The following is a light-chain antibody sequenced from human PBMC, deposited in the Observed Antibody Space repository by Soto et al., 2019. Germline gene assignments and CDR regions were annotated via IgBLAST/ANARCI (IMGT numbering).Light chain of an antibody. Sequence: EIVVTQSPGTLSLSPGERATLSCRASQSVSGSYLAWYQQKPGQAPRLLISAASSRATGLPDRVSGSGSGTDFTLPISRLEPEDVAVYYSQHYGSSPPITFGQGTRLE. J-gene: IGKJ5*01. CDR2: AAS. V-gene: IGKV3-20*01. CDR1: QSVSGSY. CDR3: QHYGSSPPIT.